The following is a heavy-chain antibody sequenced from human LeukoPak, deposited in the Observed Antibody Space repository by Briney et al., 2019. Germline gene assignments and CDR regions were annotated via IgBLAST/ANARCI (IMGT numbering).Heavy chain of an antibody. CDR3: ARGRGDAGSHIVVVTATFGALDY. V-gene: IGHV4-34*01. J-gene: IGHJ4*02. D-gene: IGHD2-21*02. CDR1: SAFFSGYY. CDR2: INPIGRT. Sequence: PQTLSLTCALYSAFFSGYYWGWIRQPPRKWLGWIGEINPIGRTNYKPSLKRRVTTSVDTSKNQSSLKLSSLTAADTAVYYCARGRGDAGSHIVVVTATFGALDYWRQATLVT.